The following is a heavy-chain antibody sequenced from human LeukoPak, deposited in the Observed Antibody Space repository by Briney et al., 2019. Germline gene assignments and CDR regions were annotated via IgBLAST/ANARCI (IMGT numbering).Heavy chain of an antibody. J-gene: IGHJ4*02. Sequence: SETLSLTCTVSGDSISNYYWSWIRQPPGKGLEWIGYIFNSGGTNYNPSLKSRVTISLDTSKNQFSLKLSSVTAADTAVYYCARWTRDGYNSVFLDHWGQGTLVTVSS. CDR1: GDSISNYY. V-gene: IGHV4-59*13. D-gene: IGHD5-24*01. CDR2: IFNSGGT. CDR3: ARWTRDGYNSVFLDH.